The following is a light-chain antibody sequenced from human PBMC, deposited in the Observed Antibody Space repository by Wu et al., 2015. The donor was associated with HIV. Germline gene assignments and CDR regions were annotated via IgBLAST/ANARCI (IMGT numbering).Light chain of an antibody. Sequence: EIVLTQSPATLSLSPGERATLSCRASQSVSSYLAWYQQKSGQAPRLLIYDASNRATGIPARFSGSGSGTDFTLTISSLESEDFAVYYCQQRSNWPLFGGGTKVEIK. CDR1: QSVSSY. J-gene: IGKJ4*01. CDR3: QQRSNWPL. CDR2: DAS. V-gene: IGKV3-11*01.